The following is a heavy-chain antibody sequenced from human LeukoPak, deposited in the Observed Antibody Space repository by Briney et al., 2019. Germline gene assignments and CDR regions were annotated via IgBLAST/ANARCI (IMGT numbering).Heavy chain of an antibody. CDR2: IYYSGST. D-gene: IGHD4/OR15-4a*01. CDR3: ARVGAAYGMDV. CDR1: GGFISSYY. J-gene: IGHJ6*02. Sequence: PSETLSLTCTVSGGFISSYYWSWIRQPPGKGLEWIGYIYYSGSTNYNPSLKSRVTISVDTSKNQFSLKLSSVTAADTAVYYCARVGAAYGMDVWGQGTTVTVSS. V-gene: IGHV4-59*01.